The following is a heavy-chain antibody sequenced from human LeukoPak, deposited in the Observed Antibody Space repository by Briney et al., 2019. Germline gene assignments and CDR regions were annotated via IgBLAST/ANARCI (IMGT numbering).Heavy chain of an antibody. V-gene: IGHV4-39*01. Sequence: PSETLSLTCTVSGGSISSSSYYWGWIRQPPGKGLEWIGSIYYSGSTYYNPSLKSRVTISVDTSKNQFSLKLSSVTAADTAVYYCARHAEDTAMVTLVDYWGQGTLVTVSS. CDR1: GGSISSSSYY. J-gene: IGHJ4*02. CDR3: ARHAEDTAMVTLVDY. D-gene: IGHD5-18*01. CDR2: IYYSGST.